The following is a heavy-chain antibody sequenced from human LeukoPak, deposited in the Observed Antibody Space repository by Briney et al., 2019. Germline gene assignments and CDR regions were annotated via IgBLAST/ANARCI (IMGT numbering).Heavy chain of an antibody. V-gene: IGHV5-51*01. Sequence: GESLKTSCEALGHTFTNFWIAWVRQKPGKGPEWMGLIYPDDSDTRYHPSFQGHVIISADKSISTAYLQWSSLKASDTAMYYCARSAGHCSDGLCYAYNWFDLWGQGTLVTVSS. CDR1: GHTFTNFW. D-gene: IGHD2-8*01. CDR2: IYPDDSDT. CDR3: ARSAGHCSDGLCYAYNWFDL. J-gene: IGHJ5*02.